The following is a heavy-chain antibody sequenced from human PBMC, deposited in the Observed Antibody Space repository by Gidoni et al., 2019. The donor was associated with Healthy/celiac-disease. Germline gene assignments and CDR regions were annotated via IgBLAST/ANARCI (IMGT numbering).Heavy chain of an antibody. CDR2: ISYDGSNK. Sequence: QVQLVESGGGVVQPGRSLRLSCAAPGFTFSSYAMHWVRQAPGKGLALVAVISYDGSNKYYADSVKGRLTISRDNSKNTLYLQMNSLRAEDTAVYYCARDMVRITMIVVVPAHAFDIWGQGTMVTVSS. CDR3: ARDMVRITMIVVVPAHAFDI. CDR1: GFTFSSYA. J-gene: IGHJ3*02. D-gene: IGHD3-22*01. V-gene: IGHV3-30*04.